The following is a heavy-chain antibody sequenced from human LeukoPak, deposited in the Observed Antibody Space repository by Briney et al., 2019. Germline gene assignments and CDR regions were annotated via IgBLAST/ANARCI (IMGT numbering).Heavy chain of an antibody. CDR1: GGSISSSSYY. CDR2: IYYSGST. J-gene: IGHJ5*02. CDR3: AMSGQWLGGNWLDP. V-gene: IGHV4-39*01. Sequence: SETLSLTCTVSGGSISSSSYYWGWIRQPPGKGLEWIGSIYYSGSTYYNPSLKSRVTISVDTSKNQFSLKLSSVTAADTAVYYCAMSGQWLGGNWLDPWGQGTLVTVSS. D-gene: IGHD6-19*01.